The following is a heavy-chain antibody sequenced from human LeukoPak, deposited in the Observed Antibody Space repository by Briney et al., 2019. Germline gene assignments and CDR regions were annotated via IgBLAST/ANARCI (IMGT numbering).Heavy chain of an antibody. CDR3: ARYSELVNYYYYYGMDV. J-gene: IGHJ6*02. D-gene: IGHD1-7*01. CDR1: GGSFSGYY. CDR2: INHSGST. V-gene: IGHV4-34*01. Sequence: SETLSLTCAVYGGSFSGYYWSWIRQPPGKGLEWIGEINHSGSTNYNPSLKSRVTISVDTSKNQFSLKLSSVTAADTAVCYCARYSELVNYYYYYGMDVWGQGTTVTVSS.